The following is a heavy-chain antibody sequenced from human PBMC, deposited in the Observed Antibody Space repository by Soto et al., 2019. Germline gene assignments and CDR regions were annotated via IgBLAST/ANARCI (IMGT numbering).Heavy chain of an antibody. D-gene: IGHD6-19*01. V-gene: IGHV3-30-3*01. J-gene: IGHJ4*02. CDR1: GFTFSTYA. CDR2: ISYDGSNK. Sequence: QVQLVESGGGVVQPGRSLSLSCAASGFTFSTYAMHWVRQAPGKGLEGVAAISYDGSNKYDADSVKGRFTISRDNATNTLYLQRNSLGAEDTAVYYGARDKSPYSSGWHNRHFDYCGQGTLVTVSS. CDR3: ARDKSPYSSGWHNRHFDY.